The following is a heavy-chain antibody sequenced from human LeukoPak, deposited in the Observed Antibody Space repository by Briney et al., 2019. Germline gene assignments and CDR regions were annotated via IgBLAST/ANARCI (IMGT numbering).Heavy chain of an antibody. CDR1: GFTFSRYA. CDR2: ISYDGSNE. J-gene: IGHJ4*02. V-gene: IGHV3-30-3*01. D-gene: IGHD3-10*01. CDR3: ARVGYYSSGPFSYFDY. Sequence: GGSLRLSCAASGFTFSRYAMHWVRQAPGKGLEWVAVISYDGSNEYYADSVKGRFTISRDNSENTLYLQMNSLRVEDTAVYYCARVGYYSSGPFSYFDYWGQGTLVTVSS.